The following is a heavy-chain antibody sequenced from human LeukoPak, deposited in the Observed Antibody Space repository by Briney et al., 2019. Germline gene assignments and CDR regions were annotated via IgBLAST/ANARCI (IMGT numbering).Heavy chain of an antibody. J-gene: IGHJ5*02. D-gene: IGHD6-19*01. CDR3: ARRQWLVQGGLWFDP. V-gene: IGHV4-39*01. CDR1: GGSISSSSYY. CDR2: IYYSGST. Sequence: SETLSLTCTVSGGSISSSSYYWGWIRQPPGKGLEWIGSIYYSGSTYYNPSLKSRVTISVDTSKNQFSLKLSSVTAADTAVYYCARRQWLVQGGLWFDPWGQGNLVTVSS.